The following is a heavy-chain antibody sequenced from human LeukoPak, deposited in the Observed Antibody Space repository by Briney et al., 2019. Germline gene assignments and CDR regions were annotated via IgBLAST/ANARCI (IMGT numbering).Heavy chain of an antibody. CDR1: GFTFSSYA. J-gene: IGHJ4*02. CDR2: ISGSGGST. Sequence: GGSLRLSCAASGFTFSSYAMSWVRQAPGKGLEWVSAISGSGGSTYYADSVKGRFTISRDNSKNTLYLKMNNLRDEDTAVYYGAKLGIRVGARLDYWGQGTLVTVSS. D-gene: IGHD1-26*01. CDR3: AKLGIRVGARLDY. V-gene: IGHV3-23*01.